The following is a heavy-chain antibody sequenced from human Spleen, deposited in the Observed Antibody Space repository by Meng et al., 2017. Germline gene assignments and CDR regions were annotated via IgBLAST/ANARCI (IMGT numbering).Heavy chain of an antibody. CDR1: GGSISSYY. CDR3: ARENLGYCSGGSCYDAFDI. D-gene: IGHD2-15*01. CDR2: IYSSGST. J-gene: IGHJ3*02. Sequence: SETLSLTCTVSGGSISSYYWSWIRQPAAKGLEWIGRIYSSGSTNYNPSLKSRVTMSEDTSKNHFSLKLSSVTAEDTAVYYCARENLGYCSGGSCYDAFDIWGQGTMVTVSS. V-gene: IGHV4-4*07.